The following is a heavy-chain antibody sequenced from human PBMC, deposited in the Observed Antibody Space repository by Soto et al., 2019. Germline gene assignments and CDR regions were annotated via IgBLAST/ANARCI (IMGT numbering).Heavy chain of an antibody. D-gene: IGHD3-10*01. V-gene: IGHV1-69*01. CDR2: IIPIFVTA. J-gene: IGHJ1*01. CDR1: GGTFSSYA. Sequence: QVQLVQSGAEVKKPGSSVKVSCKASGGTFSSYAISWVRQAPGPGLEWMGGIIPIFVTANYAQKFQGRVTITADESTSTGYMELSSLRSEDTAVYYCASARFGELAPAEYFQHWGQGTLVTVSS. CDR3: ASARFGELAPAEYFQH.